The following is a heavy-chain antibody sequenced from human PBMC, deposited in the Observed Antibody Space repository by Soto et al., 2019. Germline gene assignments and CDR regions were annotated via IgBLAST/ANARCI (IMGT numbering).Heavy chain of an antibody. CDR1: GFTVSSNY. V-gene: IGHV3-53*01. CDR3: ARDRVESGYPEYFQH. CDR2: IYSGGST. Sequence: EVQLVESGGGLIQPGGSLRLSCAASGFTVSSNYMSWVRQAPGKWLEWVSVIYSGGSTYYADSVKGRFTISRDNSKNTLCLQMNSLRAEDTAVYYCARDRVESGYPEYFQHWGQGTLVTVSS. D-gene: IGHD3-22*01. J-gene: IGHJ1*01.